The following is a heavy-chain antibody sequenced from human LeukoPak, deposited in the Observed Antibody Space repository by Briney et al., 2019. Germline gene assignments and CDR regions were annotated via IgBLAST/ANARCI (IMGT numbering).Heavy chain of an antibody. J-gene: IGHJ5*02. Sequence: ASVKVSCKASGGTFSSYAISWVRQAPGQGLEWMGRITPIFGTANYAQKFQGRVTITTDESTSTAYMELSSLRSEDTAVYYCARGKITMVRGVTKYNWFDPWGQGTLVTVSS. CDR2: ITPIFGTA. D-gene: IGHD3-10*01. CDR1: GGTFSSYA. CDR3: ARGKITMVRGVTKYNWFDP. V-gene: IGHV1-69*05.